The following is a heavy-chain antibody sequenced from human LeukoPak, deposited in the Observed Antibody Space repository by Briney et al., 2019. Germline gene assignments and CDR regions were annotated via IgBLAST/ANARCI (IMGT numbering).Heavy chain of an antibody. V-gene: IGHV4-38-2*01. Sequence: PSETLSLTCAVSGYSISSGYYWGWIRQPPGKGLEWIGSIYHSGSTYYNPSLKSRVTISVDTSKNQFSLKLSSVTAADTAVYYCASLSSCLEDYWGQGTLVTVSS. D-gene: IGHD6-13*01. CDR2: IYHSGST. J-gene: IGHJ4*02. CDR1: GYSISSGYY. CDR3: ASLSSCLEDY.